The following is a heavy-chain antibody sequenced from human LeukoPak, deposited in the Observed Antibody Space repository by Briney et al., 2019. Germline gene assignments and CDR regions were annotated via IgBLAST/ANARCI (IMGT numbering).Heavy chain of an antibody. J-gene: IGHJ4*02. V-gene: IGHV4-59*01. CDR2: IYYSGST. CDR1: GGSISTYD. Sequence: SETLSLTCTVSGGSISTYDWNWIRQPPGQGLEWIGYIYYSGSTNYNPTLKSRVAISVDTSKNPFSLKVCYVTAADTVVYYCVRGPSFYDSRGYLNYWGQGTLVTVSS. CDR3: VRGPSFYDSRGYLNY. D-gene: IGHD3-22*01.